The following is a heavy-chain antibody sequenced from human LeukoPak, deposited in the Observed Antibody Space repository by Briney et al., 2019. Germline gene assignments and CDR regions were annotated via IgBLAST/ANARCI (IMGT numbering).Heavy chain of an antibody. V-gene: IGHV4-30-2*01. CDR2: IHQSGDA. CDR3: ARRRTYDRFDY. Sequence: SETLSLTCSVSGGSISSSESSWTWIRQPPGKGLEWIGYIHQSGDAYYSPSLQSRVTISLDRSKSQFSLSLNSVTAADTAVYFCARRRTYDRFDYWGQGILVTVSS. J-gene: IGHJ4*02. CDR1: GGSISSSESS. D-gene: IGHD5-12*01.